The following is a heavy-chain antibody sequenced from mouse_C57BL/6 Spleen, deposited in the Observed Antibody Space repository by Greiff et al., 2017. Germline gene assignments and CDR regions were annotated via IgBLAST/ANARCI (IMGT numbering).Heavy chain of an antibody. CDR1: GYTFTDYE. D-gene: IGHD1-1*01. J-gene: IGHJ3*01. CDR3: TVVEGPPD. V-gene: IGHV1-15*01. Sequence: QVQLQQSGAELVRPGASVTLSCKASGYTFTDYEMHWVKQTPVHGLEWIGAIDPETGGTAYNQKFKGKAILTADKSSSTAYIELRSLTSEDSAVYYCTVVEGPPDRGQGTLVTVAA. CDR2: IDPETGGT.